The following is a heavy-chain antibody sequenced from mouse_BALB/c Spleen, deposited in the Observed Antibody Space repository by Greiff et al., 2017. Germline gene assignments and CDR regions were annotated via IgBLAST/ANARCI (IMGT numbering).Heavy chain of an antibody. D-gene: IGHD1-1*01. J-gene: IGHJ2*01. CDR1: GFSFTSYG. CDR3: ARDHYYGSSYLDD. Sequence: VKLVESGPGLVAPSQSLSITCTVSGFSFTSYGVHWVRQPPGKGLEWLGVIWAGGSTNYNSALMSRLSISKDNSKSQVFLKMNSLQTDDTAMYYCARDHYYGSSYLDDWGQGTTLTVSS. CDR2: IWAGGST. V-gene: IGHV2-9*02.